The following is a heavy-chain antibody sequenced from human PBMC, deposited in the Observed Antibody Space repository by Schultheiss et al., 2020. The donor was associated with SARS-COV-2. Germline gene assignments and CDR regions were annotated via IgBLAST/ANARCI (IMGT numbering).Heavy chain of an antibody. CDR1: GFTFSSYA. Sequence: GGSLRLSCAASGFTFSSYAMHWVRQAPGKGLEWVAVISYDGSNKYYADSVKGRFTISRDNSKNTLYLQMNSLRAEDTAVYYCAKDGRELLYDYWGQGTLVTVSS. V-gene: IGHV3-30-3*01. J-gene: IGHJ4*02. CDR2: ISYDGSNK. CDR3: AKDGRELLYDY. D-gene: IGHD1-26*01.